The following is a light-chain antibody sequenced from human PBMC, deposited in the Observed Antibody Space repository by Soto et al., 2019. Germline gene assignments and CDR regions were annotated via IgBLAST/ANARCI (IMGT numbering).Light chain of an antibody. CDR2: GAA. V-gene: IGKV1-9*01. J-gene: IGKJ3*01. CDR3: QQLFMYPPT. Sequence: IQLTQSPSSPSASVGDIVTITYRASQGNINYLAWYQQKPGKAPKLLIYGAATLQSGVPSRFGGSGSGTDFTLTVSSLQCEGFATYYCQQLFMYPPTFGPGTKVDIK. CDR1: QGNINY.